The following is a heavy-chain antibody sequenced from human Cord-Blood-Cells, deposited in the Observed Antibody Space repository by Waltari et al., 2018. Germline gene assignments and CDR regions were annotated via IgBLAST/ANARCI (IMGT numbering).Heavy chain of an antibody. CDR1: GGSISSGDYY. CDR3: ARRAVGLPLYSSSWYQEGLFDY. D-gene: IGHD6-13*01. V-gene: IGHV4-30-4*01. J-gene: IGHJ4*02. Sequence: QVQLQESGPGLVKPSQTLSLTCTVSGGSISSGDYYWSWIRQPPGKGLEGIGYFYYSGSTYYNPSLKSRVTISVDTSKNQFSLKLSSVTAADTAVYYCARRAVGLPLYSSSWYQEGLFDYWGQGTLVTVSS. CDR2: FYYSGST.